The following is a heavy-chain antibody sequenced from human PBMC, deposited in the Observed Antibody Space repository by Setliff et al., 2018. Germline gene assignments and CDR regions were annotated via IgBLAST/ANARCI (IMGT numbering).Heavy chain of an antibody. J-gene: IGHJ4*02. CDR2: IFYSGDT. CDR3: ARDRSYYASGSFTKWFDY. D-gene: IGHD3-10*01. Sequence: SETLSLTCAASGGTFTYYYWTWIRQSPAKGLEWIGFIFYSGDTNSNPSLKSRVTMSVDTSKNQFSLKLNSVTAADTATYYCARDRSYYASGSFTKWFDYWGQGALVTVSS. CDR1: GGTFTYYY. V-gene: IGHV4-59*01.